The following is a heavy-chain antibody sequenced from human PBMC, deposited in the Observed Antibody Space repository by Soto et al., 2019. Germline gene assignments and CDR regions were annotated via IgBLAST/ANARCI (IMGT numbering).Heavy chain of an antibody. J-gene: IGHJ4*02. D-gene: IGHD1-26*01. CDR2: ISYDGSNK. CDR3: AKSGSHSYFDY. CDR1: GFTFSSYA. V-gene: IGHV3-30-3*02. Sequence: PGGSLRLSCAASGFTFSSYAMHWVRQAPGKGLEWVAVISYDGSNKYYADSVKGRFTISRDNSKNTLYLQMNSLRTEDTAVYYCAKSGSHSYFDYWGQGTLVTVSS.